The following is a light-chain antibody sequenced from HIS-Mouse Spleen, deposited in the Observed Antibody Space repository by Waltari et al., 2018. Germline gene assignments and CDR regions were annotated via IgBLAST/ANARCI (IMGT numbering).Light chain of an antibody. V-gene: IGKV2-28*01. CDR2: LGS. J-gene: IGKJ2*01. CDR3: MQSLQTRWT. CDR1: QSLLHSNGYNY. Sequence: MVMTQCPLSLPVTPGEPASISCRSSQSLLHSNGYNYLVWYLQKPGQSPQLLIYLGSNRASGVPDRFSGSGSGTDFTLKISRVEAEDVGVYYCMQSLQTRWTFGQGTKLEIK.